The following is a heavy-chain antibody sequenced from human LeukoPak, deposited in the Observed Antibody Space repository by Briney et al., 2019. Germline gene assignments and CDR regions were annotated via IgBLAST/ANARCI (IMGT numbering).Heavy chain of an antibody. D-gene: IGHD3-10*01. CDR2: ISSSSSYI. J-gene: IGHJ4*02. CDR1: GFTFSSYS. Sequence: GGSLRLSCAASGFTFSSYSMNWVRQVPGKGLEWVSSISSSSSYIYYADSVKGRFTISRDNAKNSLYLQMNSLRAEDTAVYYCARGMVRGVAHYFDYWGQGTLVTVSS. CDR3: ARGMVRGVAHYFDY. V-gene: IGHV3-21*01.